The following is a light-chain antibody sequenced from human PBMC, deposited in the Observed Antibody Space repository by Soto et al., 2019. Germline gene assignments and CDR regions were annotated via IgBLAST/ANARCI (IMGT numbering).Light chain of an antibody. Sequence: SALTQPRSVSGSPGQSVTISCTGTSSDVGGYNHVSWYQQHPGKAPKLMIYDVSKRPSGVPDRFSGSKSGNTASLTISGLQAEDEADYYCCSYAGSYVFGTGTKVTVL. CDR3: CSYAGSYV. V-gene: IGLV2-11*01. CDR2: DVS. J-gene: IGLJ1*01. CDR1: SSDVGGYNH.